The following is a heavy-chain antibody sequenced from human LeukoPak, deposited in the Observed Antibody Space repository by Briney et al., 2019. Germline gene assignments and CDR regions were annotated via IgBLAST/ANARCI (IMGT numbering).Heavy chain of an antibody. D-gene: IGHD4-11*01. CDR1: GFTFSSYG. CDR3: ARAPHYSNYGPYYYGMDV. J-gene: IGHJ6*02. CDR2: ISYDGSNK. Sequence: GGSLRLSCAASGFTFSSYGMHWVRQAPGKGLEWVAVISYDGSNKYFADSVKGRFTISRDNSKSTLYLQMNRLRAEDTAVYYCARAPHYSNYGPYYYGMDVWGQGATVTVSS. V-gene: IGHV3-30*03.